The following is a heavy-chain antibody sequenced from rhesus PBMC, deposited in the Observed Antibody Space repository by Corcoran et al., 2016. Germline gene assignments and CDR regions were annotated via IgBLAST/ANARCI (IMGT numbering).Heavy chain of an antibody. CDR2: IYGSGGST. CDR1: GGSISSNT. J-gene: IGHJ4*01. CDR3: ARCCMNTPDY. Sequence: QVQLQESGPGLVKPSETLSLTCAVSGGSISSNTWSWIRQPPGKGLVWIGRIYGSGGSTDSNPSLKRRVTISTDTSKNQFSLKLSSVTAADTAVYYCARCCMNTPDYWGQGVLVTVSS. V-gene: IGHV4-160*01. D-gene: IGHD4-23*01.